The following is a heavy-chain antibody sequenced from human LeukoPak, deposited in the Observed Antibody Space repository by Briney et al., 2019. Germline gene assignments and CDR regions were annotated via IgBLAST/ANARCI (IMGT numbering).Heavy chain of an antibody. CDR3: SPQRGFRLLDRYLDF. CDR2: INWNDGRT. D-gene: IGHD2-15*01. V-gene: IGHV3-20*04. Sequence: PGGALRLTCAASGFTFDDYGMSWVRQAAGKGLEGVAGINWNDGRTVYAGSVKGRLTISRENDRKYLYLQMNSLRADDRALYYCSPQRGFRLLDRYLDFWGEGGLLTVSS. CDR1: GFTFDDYG. J-gene: IGHJ4*02.